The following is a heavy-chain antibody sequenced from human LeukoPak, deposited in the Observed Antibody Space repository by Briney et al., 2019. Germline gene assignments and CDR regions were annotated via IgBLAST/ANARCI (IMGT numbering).Heavy chain of an antibody. CDR3: ARGHYYDSSGYDY. CDR2: IKQDESEK. J-gene: IGHJ4*02. D-gene: IGHD3-22*01. CDR1: GFTFSSHW. V-gene: IGHV3-7*01. Sequence: GGSLRLSCAASGFTFSSHWMSWVRQALGKGLEWVANIKQDESEKSYVDSVKGRFTISRDNAKNSLYLQMNSLRAEDTAVYYCARGHYYDSSGYDYWGQGTLVTVSS.